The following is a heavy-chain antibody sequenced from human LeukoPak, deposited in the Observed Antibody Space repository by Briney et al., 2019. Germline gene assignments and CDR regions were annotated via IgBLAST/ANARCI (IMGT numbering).Heavy chain of an antibody. CDR1: GLTFSSSG. CDR3: AKGVYGGSSGGFYFDY. CDR2: IRYDETNK. D-gene: IGHD1-26*01. J-gene: IGHJ4*02. Sequence: GGSLRLSSAASGLTFSSSGMHWVRQAPGKGLEWVAFIRYDETNKHYADSVKGRFTISRDNSKNTLYLQMNSLRSEDTAVYYCAKGVYGGSSGGFYFDYWGQGALVTVSS. V-gene: IGHV3-30*02.